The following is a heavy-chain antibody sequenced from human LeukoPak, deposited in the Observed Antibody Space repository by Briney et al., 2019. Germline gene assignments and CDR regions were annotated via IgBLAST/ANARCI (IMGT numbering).Heavy chain of an antibody. Sequence: ASVKVSCKASGYTFTSYDINWVRQATGQGLEWMGWMNPNSGNTGYAQKFQGRVTITRNSSVSTTYMALSSLRSEHTAVYYCARGHYGSGSYYTFDYWGQGTLVTVSS. V-gene: IGHV1-8*03. CDR3: ARGHYGSGSYYTFDY. D-gene: IGHD3-10*01. J-gene: IGHJ4*02. CDR2: MNPNSGNT. CDR1: GYTFTSYD.